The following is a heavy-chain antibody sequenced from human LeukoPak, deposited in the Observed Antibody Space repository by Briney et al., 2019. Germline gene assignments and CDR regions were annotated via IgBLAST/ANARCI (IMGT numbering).Heavy chain of an antibody. V-gene: IGHV1-18*01. CDR3: ARRYCSGGSCYSAFDY. Sequence: EASVKVSCKASGYTFTSYGISWVRQAPGQGLEWMGWISAYNGNTNYAQKLQGRVTMTTDTSTSTAYMELWSLRSDDTAVYYCARRYCSGGSCYSAFDYWGQGTLVTVSS. CDR2: ISAYNGNT. D-gene: IGHD2-15*01. CDR1: GYTFTSYG. J-gene: IGHJ4*02.